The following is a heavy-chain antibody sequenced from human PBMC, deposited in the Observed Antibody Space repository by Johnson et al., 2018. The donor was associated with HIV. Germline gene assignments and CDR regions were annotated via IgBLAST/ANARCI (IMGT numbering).Heavy chain of an antibody. Sequence: QVQLVESGGGVVQPGRSLRLSCAASGFTFSSYDMHWVRQAPGKGLEWVAFIRYDGSNKYYADSVEGRFTISRDNSNNTLYLQMNSLRAGDTAVYYCAKPQLLADDIFNFWGQGTMVIVSS. J-gene: IGHJ3*01. D-gene: IGHD6-19*01. V-gene: IGHV3-33*08. CDR2: IRYDGSNK. CDR1: GFTFSSYD. CDR3: AKPQLLADDIFNF.